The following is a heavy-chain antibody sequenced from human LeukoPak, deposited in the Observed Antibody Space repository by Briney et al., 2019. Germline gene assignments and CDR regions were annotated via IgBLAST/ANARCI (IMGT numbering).Heavy chain of an antibody. J-gene: IGHJ4*02. CDR1: GDSINNNNYY. D-gene: IGHD5-12*01. CDR2: IYYNGRT. CDR3: ARRGSKSGYDFLDY. Sequence: SETLSLTCTVSGDSINNNNYYWGWIRQPPGEGLEWIGNIYYNGRTYYSPSLKSRGTMSVDTSNNQFSLKLNSVTAADTAVYYCARRGSKSGYDFLDYWGQGTLVTVSS. V-gene: IGHV4-39*01.